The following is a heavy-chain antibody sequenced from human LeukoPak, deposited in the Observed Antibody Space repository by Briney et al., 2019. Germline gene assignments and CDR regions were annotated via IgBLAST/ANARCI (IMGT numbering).Heavy chain of an antibody. CDR1: GFTFSSYG. J-gene: IGHJ3*02. Sequence: PGGSLRLSCAASGFTFSSYGMHWVRQAPGKGLEWVAVISYDGSNKYYADSVKGRFTISRDNSKNTLYLQMNSLRAEDTAVYYCAKADAFDIWGQGKMVSVSS. V-gene: IGHV3-30*18. CDR3: AKADAFDI. CDR2: ISYDGSNK.